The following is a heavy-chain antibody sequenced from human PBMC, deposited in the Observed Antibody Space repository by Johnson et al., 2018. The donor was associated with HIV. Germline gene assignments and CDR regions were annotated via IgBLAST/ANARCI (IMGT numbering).Heavy chain of an antibody. V-gene: IGHV3-30-3*01. CDR2: ISYDGSNK. J-gene: IGHJ3*02. CDR3: ARVTAHYYDSSGYVDAFDI. D-gene: IGHD3-22*01. CDR1: GFTFSSYA. Sequence: QEQLVESGGGLIQPGGSLRLSCAASGFTFSSYAMHWVRQAPGKGLEWVAVISYDGSNKYYADSVKGRFTISRDNSKNSLYLQMNSLRAEDTAFYYCARVTAHYYDSSGYVDAFDIWGQGTMVTV.